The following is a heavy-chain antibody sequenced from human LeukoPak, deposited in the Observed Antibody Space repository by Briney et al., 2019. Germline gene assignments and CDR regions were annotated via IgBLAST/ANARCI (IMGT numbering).Heavy chain of an antibody. J-gene: IGHJ4*02. Sequence: PGGSLRLSWAASGFTFSSYAMHWVRQAPGKGLEWVAVISYDGSNKYYADSVKGRFTISRDNSKNTLYLQMNSLRAEDTAVYYCASPRSLYYYDSSGYYQIDYWGQGTLVTVSS. CDR3: ASPRSLYYYDSSGYYQIDY. CDR1: GFTFSSYA. D-gene: IGHD3-22*01. CDR2: ISYDGSNK. V-gene: IGHV3-30-3*01.